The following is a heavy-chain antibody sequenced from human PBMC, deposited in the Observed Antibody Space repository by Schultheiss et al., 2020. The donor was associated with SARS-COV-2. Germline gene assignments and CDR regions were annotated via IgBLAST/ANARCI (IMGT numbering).Heavy chain of an antibody. CDR1: GFTFSQYW. CDR3: ARLNNAFVAFDI. J-gene: IGHJ3*02. Sequence: GESLKISCTASGFTFSQYWMSWVRQAPGKGLEWVANIERNGNQKYYVDSLRGRFTISRDNAKNSLYLQMNSLRAEDTAVYYCARLNNAFVAFDILGQGTMVTVSS. CDR2: IERNGNQK. D-gene: IGHD2-2*01. V-gene: IGHV3-7*03.